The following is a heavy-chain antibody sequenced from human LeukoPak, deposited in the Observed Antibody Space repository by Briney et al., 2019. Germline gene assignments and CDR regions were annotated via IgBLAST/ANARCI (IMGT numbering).Heavy chain of an antibody. D-gene: IGHD2-21*01. J-gene: IGHJ6*03. CDR2: MNPNSGNT. V-gene: IGHV1-8*03. CDR1: GYTFTSYD. CDR3: ATPAYCGGDCYSTYYYYYYMDV. Sequence: GASVKVSCKASGYTFTSYDINWVRQATGQGLEWMGWMNPNSGNTGYAQKFQGRVTITRNTSISTAYMELSSLRSEDTAVYYCATPAYCGGDCYSTYYYYYYMDVWGKGTTVTVSS.